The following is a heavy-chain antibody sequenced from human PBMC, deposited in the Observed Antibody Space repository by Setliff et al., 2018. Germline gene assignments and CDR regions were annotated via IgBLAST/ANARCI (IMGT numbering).Heavy chain of an antibody. J-gene: IGHJ5*02. Sequence: TLSLTCTVYGGSFSDYYWGWIRQPPGKGLEWIAEINHSGSTNYNPSLKSRVTISVDTSKNQFSLKMTSVTAADTAIYYCARGSTGIYDPWGQGILVTVSS. V-gene: IGHV4-34*01. CDR2: INHSGST. D-gene: IGHD1-1*01. CDR1: GGSFSDYY. CDR3: ARGSTGIYDP.